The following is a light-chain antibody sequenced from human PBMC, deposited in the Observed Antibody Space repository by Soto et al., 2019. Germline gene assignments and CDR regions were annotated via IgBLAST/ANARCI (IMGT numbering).Light chain of an antibody. CDR3: QQYDSSLT. Sequence: EIVLTQSQGFLSLSPGERATLSCRASQSISTNFFAWYQQKPGQAPRLLIYGASRRATGIPDRFTGSWSGTDFTLTISRLEPEDFAVYFCQQYDSSLTFGLGTKVEIK. CDR2: GAS. CDR1: QSISTNF. V-gene: IGKV3-20*01. J-gene: IGKJ1*01.